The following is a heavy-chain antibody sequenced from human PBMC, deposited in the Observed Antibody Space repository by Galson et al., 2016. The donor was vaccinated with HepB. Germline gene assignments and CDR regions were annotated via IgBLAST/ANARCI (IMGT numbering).Heavy chain of an antibody. J-gene: IGHJ6*02. D-gene: IGHD1-26*01. CDR2: IWSDGSDK. V-gene: IGHV3-33*01. Sequence: SLRPSCAASGFTFSSYGMHWVRQAPGKGLEWVAVIWSDGSDKYYADSVKGRLTISRDNSKYTLYLQMNSLRAEDTAVYYCARPGYRLGATYGLDVWGQGTTVTVSS. CDR1: GFTFSSYG. CDR3: ARPGYRLGATYGLDV.